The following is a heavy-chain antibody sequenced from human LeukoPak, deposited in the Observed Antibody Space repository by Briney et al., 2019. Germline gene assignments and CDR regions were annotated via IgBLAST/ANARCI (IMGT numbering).Heavy chain of an antibody. Sequence: ASVKVSCKVSGYTLTELSMHWVRQAPGKGLEWMGGFDPEDGETIYAQKFQGRVTMTEDTSTDTAYMELSSLRSEDTAVYYCAKERLGYGGTRSDAFDIWGQGTMVTVSS. D-gene: IGHD4-23*01. J-gene: IGHJ3*02. CDR2: FDPEDGET. V-gene: IGHV1-24*01. CDR3: AKERLGYGGTRSDAFDI. CDR1: GYTLTELS.